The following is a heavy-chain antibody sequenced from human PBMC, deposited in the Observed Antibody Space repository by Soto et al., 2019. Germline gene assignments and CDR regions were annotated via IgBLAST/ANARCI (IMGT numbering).Heavy chain of an antibody. CDR3: ARDSGIPGRVWYFDI. J-gene: IGHJ2*01. CDR1: GYSFVNFF. Sequence: QVQLVQTGAEVKKPGASVRVSCKTYGYSFVNFFLHWVRQAPGQGPEWMGFVNPKRGGTEYAPKFQGRVTMTSDTSINTVYLDLSGLTSDDTAVYYCARDSGIPGRVWYFDIWGRGTLVTVSS. V-gene: IGHV1-2*02. CDR2: VNPKRGGT.